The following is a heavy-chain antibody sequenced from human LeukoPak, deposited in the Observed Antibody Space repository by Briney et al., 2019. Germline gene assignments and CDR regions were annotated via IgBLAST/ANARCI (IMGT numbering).Heavy chain of an antibody. CDR2: TYYRSKWYN. Sequence: SQTLSLTCAISGDSVFSNSSWNWIRQSPSRGLEWLGRTYYRSKWYNDYVVSVKSRININPDTSKNQFSLRLSSVTPEDTAVYYCVRGGQGDGHSADEGFDIWGQGTMVTVS. D-gene: IGHD5-18*01. J-gene: IGHJ3*02. CDR1: GDSVFSNSS. V-gene: IGHV6-1*01. CDR3: VRGGQGDGHSADEGFDI.